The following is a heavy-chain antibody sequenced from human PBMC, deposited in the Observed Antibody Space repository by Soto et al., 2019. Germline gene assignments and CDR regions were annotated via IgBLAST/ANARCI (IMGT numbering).Heavy chain of an antibody. V-gene: IGHV1-8*01. D-gene: IGHD1-26*01. Sequence: ASVKVSCKASGYTFTSYDINWVRQATGQGLEWMGWMNPNSGNTGYAQKFQGRVTMTRNTSISTAYMELSSLRSEDTAVYYCARGARGRFGYANWFDPWGQGTLVTVSS. J-gene: IGHJ5*02. CDR2: MNPNSGNT. CDR1: GYTFTSYD. CDR3: ARGARGRFGYANWFDP.